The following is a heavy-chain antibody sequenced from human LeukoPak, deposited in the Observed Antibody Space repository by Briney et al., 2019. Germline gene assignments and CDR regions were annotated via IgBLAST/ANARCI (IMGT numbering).Heavy chain of an antibody. J-gene: IGHJ4*02. CDR1: GFTFSNFD. V-gene: IGHV3-13*04. Sequence: SGGSLRLSCAASGFTFSNFDMHWVRQLTGKGLEWVSGIGPTGDTYYAGSVKGRFTISRENAKNSLYLQVNSLRAGDTAVYYCARGGGFDYWGQGTLVTVSS. CDR2: IGPTGDT. CDR3: ARGGGFDY. D-gene: IGHD3-10*01.